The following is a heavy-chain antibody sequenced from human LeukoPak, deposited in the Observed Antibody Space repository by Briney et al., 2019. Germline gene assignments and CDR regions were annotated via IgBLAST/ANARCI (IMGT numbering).Heavy chain of an antibody. V-gene: IGHV3-43*02. CDR1: GITFEDYG. CDR2: ISGKGDKT. J-gene: IGHJ3*01. D-gene: IGHD2/OR15-2a*01. CDR3: AVPTIYGVGAFDV. Sequence: GGSLRLSCVASGITFEDYGIHWVRQAPGKGLEGVSLISGKGDKTYYVDSVKGRFTVSRDNSRNTLYLQMDSLRDEDTAFYYCAVPTIYGVGAFDVWGQGTMLMVSS.